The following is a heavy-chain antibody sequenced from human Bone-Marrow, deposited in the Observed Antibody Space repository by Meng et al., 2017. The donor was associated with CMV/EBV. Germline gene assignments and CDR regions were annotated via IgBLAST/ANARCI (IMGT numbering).Heavy chain of an antibody. Sequence: CAVSGGSISSSNWWSWVRQPPGKGLEWLGEIYHSGSTNYNPSLKSRVTISVDKSKNQFSLKLSSVTAADTAVYYCASGAYSYGFDCDYWGQGTLVTVSS. V-gene: IGHV4-4*02. D-gene: IGHD5-18*01. CDR3: ASGAYSYGFDCDY. CDR1: GGSISSSNW. J-gene: IGHJ4*02. CDR2: IYHSGST.